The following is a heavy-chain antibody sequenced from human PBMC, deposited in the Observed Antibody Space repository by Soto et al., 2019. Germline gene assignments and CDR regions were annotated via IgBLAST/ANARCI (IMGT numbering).Heavy chain of an antibody. D-gene: IGHD3-22*01. CDR2: ISRKSDHI. J-gene: IGHJ3*02. CDR1: EFSSDDYT. V-gene: IGHV3-9*02. Sequence: EVQLVESGGGLVQPGGSLRLSCVASEFSSDDYTLHWVRQVPGKGLEWISGISRKSDHIDYADSVKGRFTISKYNAKNSLYLRMSSLRAEDTALYYCVRNRDDSKSGGDAFDIWGQVTMVTVSS. CDR3: VRNRDDSKSGGDAFDI.